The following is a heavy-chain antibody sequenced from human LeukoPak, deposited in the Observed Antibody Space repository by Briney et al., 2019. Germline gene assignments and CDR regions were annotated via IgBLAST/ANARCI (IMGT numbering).Heavy chain of an antibody. J-gene: IGHJ1*01. Sequence: SETLSLTCTVSGGSISSSSYYWGWIRQPPGKGLEWIGSIYYSGSTYYNPSLKSRVTISVDTSKNQFSLKLSSVTAADTAVYYCAREVAGTGIKHWGQGTLVTVSS. CDR3: AREVAGTGIKH. CDR2: IYYSGST. D-gene: IGHD6-19*01. V-gene: IGHV4-39*02. CDR1: GGSISSSSYY.